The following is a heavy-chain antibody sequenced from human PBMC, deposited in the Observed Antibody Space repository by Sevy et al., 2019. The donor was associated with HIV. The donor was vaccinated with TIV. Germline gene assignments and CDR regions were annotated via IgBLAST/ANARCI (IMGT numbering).Heavy chain of an antibody. Sequence: SETLSLTCTVSGGSISSYYWSWIRQPAGKGLEWIGRIYSSGSTNYNPSLKSRVTMSIDTSKNHLSLKLNSLTAADTAVYYCTSARRFGYSSGWYPGGFDYWGQGTLVTVSS. CDR1: GGSISSYY. CDR2: IYSSGST. J-gene: IGHJ4*02. D-gene: IGHD6-19*01. CDR3: TSARRFGYSSGWYPGGFDY. V-gene: IGHV4-4*07.